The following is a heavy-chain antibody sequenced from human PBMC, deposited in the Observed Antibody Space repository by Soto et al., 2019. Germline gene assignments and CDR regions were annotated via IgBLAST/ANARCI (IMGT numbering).Heavy chain of an antibody. Sequence: SETLSLTCTVSGGSIRSYYWSWIRQPPGKTLEWIGYIFYSGSTNYNPSLKSRVSMSVDTSKNQFSLRLDSVTAADTAVYYCAKNWNWGSLVHWGQGTLVTVS. J-gene: IGHJ4*02. CDR1: GGSIRSYY. CDR2: IFYSGST. D-gene: IGHD7-27*01. V-gene: IGHV4-59*08. CDR3: AKNWNWGSLVH.